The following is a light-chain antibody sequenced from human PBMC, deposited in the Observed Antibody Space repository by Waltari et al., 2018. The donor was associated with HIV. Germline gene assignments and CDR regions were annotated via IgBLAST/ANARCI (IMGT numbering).Light chain of an antibody. CDR2: DAS. V-gene: IGKV3-20*01. CDR1: QSVYNSY. Sequence: IVLTQSPGTLSLSPGERATLYCWASQSVYNSYLAWYQQKPGQAPRLLIYDASIRATCIPDRFSGRASGTDFTLTISRLEPEDFAVYYCQQYGSSPYTFGPGTTVDIK. CDR3: QQYGSSPYT. J-gene: IGKJ3*01.